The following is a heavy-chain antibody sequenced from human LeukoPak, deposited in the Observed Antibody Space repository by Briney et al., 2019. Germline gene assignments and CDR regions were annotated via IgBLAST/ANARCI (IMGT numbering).Heavy chain of an antibody. CDR1: GGSISSGSYY. Sequence: PSQTLSLTCSVSGGSISSGSYYWSWIRQPPGKGLEWIGHIYYSGSTNYNPSLKSRVTISIDTSKNQFSLKLSSVTAADTAVYYCARDGVDGDNTFDYWGQGTLVTVSS. V-gene: IGHV4-61*01. J-gene: IGHJ4*02. D-gene: IGHD3-3*01. CDR2: IYYSGST. CDR3: ARDGVDGDNTFDY.